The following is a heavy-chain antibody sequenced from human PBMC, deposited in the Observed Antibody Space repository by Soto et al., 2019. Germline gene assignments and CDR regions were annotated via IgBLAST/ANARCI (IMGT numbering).Heavy chain of an antibody. CDR2: ISYDGSNK. V-gene: IGHV3-30*18. J-gene: IGHJ3*02. CDR1: GFTFSSYG. CDR3: ANTHGSSGWQDAFDI. Sequence: GVSLGLSCAASGFTFSSYGMHWVRQAPGKGLEWVAVISYDGSNKYYADSVKGRFTISRDNSKNTLYLQMNSLRAEDTAVYYCANTHGSSGWQDAFDIWGQGTMVTVSS. D-gene: IGHD3-22*01.